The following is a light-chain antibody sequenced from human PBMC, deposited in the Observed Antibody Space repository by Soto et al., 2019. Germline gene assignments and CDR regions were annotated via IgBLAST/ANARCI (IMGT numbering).Light chain of an antibody. CDR2: GAS. J-gene: IGKJ4*01. Sequence: EIVLTQSPGTLSLSPGERATLSCRASQSVSSSYLAWYQQKPGQAPRLLIYGASSRATGIPDRFSGSGSGTDFTLTISRLEPEDSAVYYCQQYGSSPPEITFGGGTKVEIK. CDR3: QQYGSSPPEIT. CDR1: QSVSSSY. V-gene: IGKV3-20*01.